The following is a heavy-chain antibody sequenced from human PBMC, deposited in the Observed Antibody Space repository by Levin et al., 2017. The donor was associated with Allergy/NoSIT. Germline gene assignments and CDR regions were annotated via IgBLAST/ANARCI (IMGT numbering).Heavy chain of an antibody. V-gene: IGHV4-4*02. CDR3: ARHDPGIAAAGYFDY. CDR1: GGSIRSSNW. J-gene: IGHJ4*02. CDR2: IYHSGST. D-gene: IGHD6-13*01. Sequence: SQTLSLTCAVSGGSIRSSNWWSWVRQPPGKGLEWIGEIYHSGSTNYNPSLKSRVTISVDKSKNQFSLKLSSVTAADTAVYYCARHDPGIAAAGYFDYWGQGTLVTVSS.